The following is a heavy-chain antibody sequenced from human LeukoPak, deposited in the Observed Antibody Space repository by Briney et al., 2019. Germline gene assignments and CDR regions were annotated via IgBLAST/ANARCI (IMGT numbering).Heavy chain of an antibody. Sequence: ASVKVSCKASGYTFTGYYMHWVRQAPGQGLAWMGWINPNSGGTNYAQKFQGRVTMTRDTSISTAYMELSRLRSDDTAVYYCARGRDSGWYSWFDPWGQGTLVTVSS. D-gene: IGHD6-19*01. J-gene: IGHJ5*02. CDR1: GYTFTGYY. CDR3: ARGRDSGWYSWFDP. CDR2: INPNSGGT. V-gene: IGHV1-2*02.